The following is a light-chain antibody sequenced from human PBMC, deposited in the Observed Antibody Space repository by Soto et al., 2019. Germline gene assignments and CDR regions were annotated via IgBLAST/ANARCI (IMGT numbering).Light chain of an antibody. V-gene: IGKV1-39*01. CDR1: QSILIY. CDR3: QQSYTTPT. J-gene: IGKJ1*01. CDR2: AAS. Sequence: DIQLTQSPSSLSASIGDRVTIACRASQSILIYLNWYQHKPGKAPKLLISAASSLQSGVPSRFSGSGSGTDFTLTISSLQLEDFATYYCQQSYTTPTFGQGTKVEI.